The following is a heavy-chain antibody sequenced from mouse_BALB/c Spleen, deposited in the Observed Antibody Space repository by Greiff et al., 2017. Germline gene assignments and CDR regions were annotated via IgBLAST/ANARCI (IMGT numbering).Heavy chain of an antibody. V-gene: IGHV5-17*02. CDR2: ISSGSSTI. J-gene: IGHJ1*01. D-gene: IGHD2-2*01. Sequence: EVKVVESGGGLVQPGGSRKLSCAASGFTFSSFGMHWVRQAPEKGLEWVAYISSGSSTIYYADTVKGRFTISRDNPKNTLFLQMTSLRSEDTAMYYCARAIYYGYDESLYWYFDVWGAGTTVTVSS. CDR3: ARAIYYGYDESLYWYFDV. CDR1: GFTFSSFG.